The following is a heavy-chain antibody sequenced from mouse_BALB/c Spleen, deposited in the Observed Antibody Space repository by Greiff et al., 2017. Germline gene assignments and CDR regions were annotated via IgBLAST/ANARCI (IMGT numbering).Heavy chain of an antibody. J-gene: IGHJ4*01. CDR1: GYTLTSYY. V-gene: IGHV1S81*02. Sequence: QVQLKQSGAELVKPGASVKLSCKASGYTLTSYYMYWVKQRPGQGLEWIGEINPSNGGTNFNEKFKSKATLTVDKSSSTAYMQLSSLTSEDSAVYYCTRRWYYAMDYWGQGTSVTVSS. D-gene: IGHD2-3*01. CDR3: TRRWYYAMDY. CDR2: INPSNGGT.